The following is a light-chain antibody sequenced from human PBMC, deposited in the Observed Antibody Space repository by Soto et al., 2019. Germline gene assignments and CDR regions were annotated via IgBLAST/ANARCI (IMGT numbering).Light chain of an antibody. V-gene: IGLV1-40*01. Sequence: QSVLTQPPSMSGAPGQRVTISCTGSSCNIGAGYAVHCYQQLPGAVPRLVIHLNNNRPSGVTAPTSGSKSGTSSSLAITGPQSEDEADYYCQSYDISLSGYGFGTGTKGTVL. CDR2: LNN. J-gene: IGLJ1*01. CDR3: QSYDISLSGYG. CDR1: SCNIGAGYA.